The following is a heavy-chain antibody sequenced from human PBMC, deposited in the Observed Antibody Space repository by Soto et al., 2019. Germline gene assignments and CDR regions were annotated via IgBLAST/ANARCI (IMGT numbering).Heavy chain of an antibody. V-gene: IGHV3-23*01. D-gene: IGHD5-12*01. CDR3: AKDGIGERWLQFTLDY. Sequence: PGGSLRLSCAASGFTFSSYAMSWVRQAPGKGLEWVSAISGSGGSTYYADSVKGRFTISRDNSKNTLYLQMNSLRAEDTAVYYCAKDGIGERWLQFTLDYWGQGTLVTVSS. CDR1: GFTFSSYA. J-gene: IGHJ4*02. CDR2: ISGSGGST.